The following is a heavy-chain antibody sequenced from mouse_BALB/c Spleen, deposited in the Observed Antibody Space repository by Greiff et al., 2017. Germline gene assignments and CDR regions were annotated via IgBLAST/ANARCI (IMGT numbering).Heavy chain of an antibody. CDR1: GFTFSSYA. V-gene: IGHV5-9-1*01. CDR3: ARLRSEDY. Sequence: EVMLVESGGGLVKPGGSLKLSCAASGFTFSSYAMSWVRQTPEKRLEWVATISSGGSYTYYPDSVKGRFTISRDNAKNTLYLQMSSLRSEDTAMYYCARLRSEDYWGQGTTLTVSS. CDR2: ISSGGSYT. J-gene: IGHJ2*01.